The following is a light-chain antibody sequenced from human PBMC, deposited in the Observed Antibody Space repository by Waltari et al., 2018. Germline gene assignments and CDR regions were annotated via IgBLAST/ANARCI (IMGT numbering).Light chain of an antibody. CDR2: YDR. CDR1: NIGTKR. Sequence: SYVLTQPPSVSVAPGATASITCGGNNIGTKRVHWYHQKPGQAPVLVISYDRDRRSGIPERFSGSNSGNTATLTISRVEAGDEAEYFCQVWDANNEPGVFGTGTEVTVL. CDR3: QVWDANNEPGV. J-gene: IGLJ1*01. V-gene: IGLV3-21*04.